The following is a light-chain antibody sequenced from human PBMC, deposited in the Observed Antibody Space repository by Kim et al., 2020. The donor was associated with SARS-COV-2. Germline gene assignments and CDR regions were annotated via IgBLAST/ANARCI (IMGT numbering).Light chain of an antibody. CDR1: SGDSSYA. J-gene: IGLJ2*01. CDR2: LNSDGSH. Sequence: SVQLTCTLSSGDSSYAIAWHQQQPEKGPRYLMKLNSDGSHSKGDGIPDRFSGSSSGAERYLTISSLQSEDEADYYCQTWGTGIRVFGGGTQLTVL. V-gene: IGLV4-69*01. CDR3: QTWGTGIRV.